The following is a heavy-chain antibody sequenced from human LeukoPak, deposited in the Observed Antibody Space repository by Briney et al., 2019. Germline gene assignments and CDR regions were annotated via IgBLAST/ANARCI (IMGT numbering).Heavy chain of an antibody. CDR1: DDSITMYY. J-gene: IGHJ6*03. D-gene: IGHD1-1*01. CDR2: VDHTGST. V-gene: IGHV4-59*01. Sequence: TSETLSLTCSVSDDSITMYYWTWIRQPPGKGLEWIGYVDHTGSTNFNPYLNGRVSIPRDTTKNLFSLRLRSVTAADTAVYFCARGRVSSSTWYSTYYYYFYMYVWGKGPTVTVSS. CDR3: ARGRVSSSTWYSTYYYYFYMYV.